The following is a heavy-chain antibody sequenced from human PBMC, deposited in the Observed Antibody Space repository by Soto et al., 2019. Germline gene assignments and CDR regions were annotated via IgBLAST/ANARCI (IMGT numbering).Heavy chain of an antibody. V-gene: IGHV3-30*18. CDR3: AKALGYCSCGSCYYMDV. CDR1: GFTFSSYG. J-gene: IGHJ6*03. D-gene: IGHD2-15*01. CDR2: ISYDGSNK. Sequence: QVQLVESGGGVVQPGRSLRLSCAASGFTFSSYGMHWVRQAPGKGLEWVAVISYDGSNKYYADSVKGRFTISRDNSKNTLYRQMNSLRAEDTAVYYCAKALGYCSCGSCYYMDVWGKGTTVTVSS.